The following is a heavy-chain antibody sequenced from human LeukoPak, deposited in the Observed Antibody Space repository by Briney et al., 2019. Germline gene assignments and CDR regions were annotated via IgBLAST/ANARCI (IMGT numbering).Heavy chain of an antibody. Sequence: ASVKVSCKASGYTFTCYYMHWVRQAPGQGLEWMGWINPNSGGTNYAQKFQGRVTMTRDTSISTAYMELSRLRSDDTAVYYCARDVSYGLGGIDYWGQGTLVTVSS. CDR2: INPNSGGT. V-gene: IGHV1-2*02. D-gene: IGHD5-18*01. J-gene: IGHJ4*02. CDR1: GYTFTCYY. CDR3: ARDVSYGLGGIDY.